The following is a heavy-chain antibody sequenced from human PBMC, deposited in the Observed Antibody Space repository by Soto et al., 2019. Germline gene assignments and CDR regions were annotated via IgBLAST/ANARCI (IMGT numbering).Heavy chain of an antibody. Sequence: GESLKISCQASGYSFNTYWIGWVRQRPGKGLAWMGIIYPGDFDTRYGPSFQGQVTISANKSITTAYLQWSSLKASDTAMHYCARYDYGDRGRYYFDHWGQGALVTVS. V-gene: IGHV5-51*01. CDR1: GYSFNTYW. J-gene: IGHJ4*02. D-gene: IGHD4-17*01. CDR2: IYPGDFDT. CDR3: ARYDYGDRGRYYFDH.